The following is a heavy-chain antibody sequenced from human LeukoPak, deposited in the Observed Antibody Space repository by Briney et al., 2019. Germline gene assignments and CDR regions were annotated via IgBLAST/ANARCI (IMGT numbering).Heavy chain of an antibody. Sequence: PSETLSLTCNVSGDSISSRSYYWGWIRQPPGKGLEWIGSIYYSGRTSYNPSLKSRVTMSLDTSKNQSSLKLTSVTAADTAVYHCARDGVGYQLVRAYYFDYWGQGTLVTVSS. CDR2: IYYSGRT. V-gene: IGHV4-39*07. CDR3: ARDGVGYQLVRAYYFDY. D-gene: IGHD2-2*01. CDR1: GDSISSRSYY. J-gene: IGHJ4*02.